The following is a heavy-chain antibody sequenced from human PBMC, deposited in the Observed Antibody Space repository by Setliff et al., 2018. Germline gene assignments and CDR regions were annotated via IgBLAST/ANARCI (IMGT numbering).Heavy chain of an antibody. CDR1: GFTFSTYV. CDR2: IHGEGINT. Sequence: GGSLRLSCAASGFTFSTYVMTWVRQAPGKGLEWVSSIHGEGINTYYADSVKGRFTISRDNSKNTLFLQMNSLRADDTAVYYCMKDLASWSPDRWGLGTLVTVSS. J-gene: IGHJ4*02. CDR3: MKDLASWSPDR. V-gene: IGHV3-23*01. D-gene: IGHD3-3*01.